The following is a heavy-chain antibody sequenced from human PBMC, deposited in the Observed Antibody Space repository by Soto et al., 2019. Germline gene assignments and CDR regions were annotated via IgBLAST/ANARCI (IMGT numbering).Heavy chain of an antibody. CDR2: INAGNGNT. Sequence: GASVKVSCKASGYTFTSYAMHWVRQAPGQRLEWMGWINAGNGNTKYSQKFQGRVTITRDTSASTAYMELSSLRSEDTAVYYCARGSVLMVYGAFDIWGQGTMVTVSS. CDR1: GYTFTSYA. V-gene: IGHV1-3*01. J-gene: IGHJ3*02. D-gene: IGHD2-8*01. CDR3: ARGSVLMVYGAFDI.